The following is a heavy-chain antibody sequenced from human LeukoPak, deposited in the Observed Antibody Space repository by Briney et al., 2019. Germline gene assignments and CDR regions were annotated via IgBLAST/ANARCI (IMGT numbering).Heavy chain of an antibody. CDR1: GYSINSAYY. V-gene: IGHV4-38-2*02. D-gene: IGHD5-18*01. Sequence: SETLSLTCTVSGYSINSAYYWGWIRQPPGKGLEGIGSMYHIGSTYYNPSLQRRVTLSVDTSKNQFSLKLSSVTAADTAVYYCARGQKYTSGYTVTELGSRYFDYWGQGTLVTVSS. CDR2: MYHIGST. CDR3: ARGQKYTSGYTVTELGSRYFDY. J-gene: IGHJ4*02.